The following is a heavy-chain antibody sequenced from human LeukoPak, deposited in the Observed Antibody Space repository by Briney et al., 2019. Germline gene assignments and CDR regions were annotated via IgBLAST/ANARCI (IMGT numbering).Heavy chain of an antibody. Sequence: SETLSLTCTVSGGSISSYYWSWIRQPPGKGLEWIGEINHSGSTNYNPSLKSRVTISVDTSKNQFSLKLSSVTAADTAVYYCARVSLLAPYYFDYWGQGTLVTVSS. CDR1: GGSISSYY. CDR3: ARVSLLAPYYFDY. J-gene: IGHJ4*02. V-gene: IGHV4-34*01. CDR2: INHSGST.